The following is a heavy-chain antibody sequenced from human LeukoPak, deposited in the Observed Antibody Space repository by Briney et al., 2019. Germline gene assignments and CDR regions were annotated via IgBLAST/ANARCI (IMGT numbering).Heavy chain of an antibody. CDR2: IYSGGST. Sequence: GGSLRLSCAASGFTVSSNYMSWVRPAPGKGLEWVSVIYSGGSTYYADSVKGRFTISRDNSKNTLYLQMNSLRDEDTAVYYCARGAARMVEVAPFISFEFWGQGTLVTVSS. CDR1: GFTVSSNY. CDR3: ARGAARMVEVAPFISFEF. J-gene: IGHJ4*02. D-gene: IGHD5-24*01. V-gene: IGHV3-66*01.